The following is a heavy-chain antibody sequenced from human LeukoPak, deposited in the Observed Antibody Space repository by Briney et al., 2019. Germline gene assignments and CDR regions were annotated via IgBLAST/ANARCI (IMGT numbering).Heavy chain of an antibody. Sequence: TSETLSLTCTVSGGSINSYYWSWIRQPPGKGLEWIGYIYYSGSTNYNPSLKSRVTISVDTSKNQFSLKLSSVTAADTAVYYCARGNCYDSSTYYRAFDIWGQGTMVTVSS. CDR2: IYYSGST. V-gene: IGHV4-59*01. J-gene: IGHJ3*02. CDR3: ARGNCYDSSTYYRAFDI. CDR1: GGSINSYY. D-gene: IGHD3-22*01.